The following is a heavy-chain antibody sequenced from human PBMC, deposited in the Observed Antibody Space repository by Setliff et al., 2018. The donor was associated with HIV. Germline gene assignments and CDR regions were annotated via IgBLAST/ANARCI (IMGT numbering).Heavy chain of an antibody. V-gene: IGHV5-51*01. CDR3: ASQIMVRGVSLYGMDV. Sequence: GESLKISCKGSGYSFTSYWIGWVRQMPGKGLGWMGIIYPGDSDTRYSPSFQGQVTISADKSISTAYLQWSSLKASDTAMYYCASQIMVRGVSLYGMDVWGQGTTVTVSS. CDR2: IYPGDSDT. CDR1: GYSFTSYW. J-gene: IGHJ6*02. D-gene: IGHD3-10*01.